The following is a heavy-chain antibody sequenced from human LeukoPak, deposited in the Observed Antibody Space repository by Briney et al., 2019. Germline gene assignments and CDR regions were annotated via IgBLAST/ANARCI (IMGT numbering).Heavy chain of an antibody. D-gene: IGHD6-19*01. CDR2: IYGSGNT. J-gene: IGHJ4*02. Sequence: SETLSLTCTVSGASISSWYWSWIRQPPGKGLEWIGYIYGSGNTNYNPSLKSRVTMSIDTSKNQFSLKLTSVTAADTATYYCAGETSLGGFCSGLGFNYWGQGILVTVSS. CDR3: AGETSLGGFCSGLGFNY. V-gene: IGHV4-59*01. CDR1: GASISSWY.